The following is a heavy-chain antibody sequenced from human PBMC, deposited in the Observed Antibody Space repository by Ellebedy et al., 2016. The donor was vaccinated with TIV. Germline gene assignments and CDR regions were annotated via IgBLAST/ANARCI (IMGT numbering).Heavy chain of an antibody. CDR2: ISSSSSYI. Sequence: GESLKISXAASGFTFSSYSMNWVRQAPGKGLEWVSSISSSSSYIYYADSVKGRFTISRDNAKNSLYLQMNSLRAEDTAVYYCARDLRRIAVAGTRGWYFDLWGRGTLVTVSS. D-gene: IGHD6-19*01. V-gene: IGHV3-21*01. J-gene: IGHJ2*01. CDR3: ARDLRRIAVAGTRGWYFDL. CDR1: GFTFSSYS.